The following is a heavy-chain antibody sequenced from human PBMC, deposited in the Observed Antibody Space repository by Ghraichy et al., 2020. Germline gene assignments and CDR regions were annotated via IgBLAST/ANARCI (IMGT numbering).Heavy chain of an antibody. CDR3: AREPRGVAMGDYGMDV. D-gene: IGHD3-3*01. CDR2: INPNSGGT. J-gene: IGHJ6*02. Sequence: ASVKVSCKASGYTFTGYYMHWVRQAPGQGLEWMGWINPNSGGTNYAQKFQGRVTMTRDTSISTAYMELSRLRSDDTAVYYCAREPRGVAMGDYGMDVWGQGTTVTVSS. V-gene: IGHV1-2*02. CDR1: GYTFTGYY.